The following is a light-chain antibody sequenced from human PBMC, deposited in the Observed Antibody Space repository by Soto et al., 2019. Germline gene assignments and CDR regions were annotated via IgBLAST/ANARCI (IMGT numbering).Light chain of an antibody. J-gene: IGKJ4*01. CDR3: QQDKNYPPLT. V-gene: IGKV3-15*01. CDR1: QSVTYN. Sequence: EIVMTQSPATLSAPPGEIATLSCRASQSVTYNLAWYQQKPGQGPRLLIYGAFIMATGIPARFSGSGSATEFTLTIGSLQSEDFAVYYCQQDKNYPPLTFGGGTKVESK. CDR2: GAF.